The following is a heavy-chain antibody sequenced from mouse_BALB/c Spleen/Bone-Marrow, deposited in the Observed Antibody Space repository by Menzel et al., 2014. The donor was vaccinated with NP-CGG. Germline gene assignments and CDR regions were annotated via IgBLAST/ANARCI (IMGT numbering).Heavy chain of an antibody. CDR3: ARGLGEIWGY. CDR1: GYSFTNYW. D-gene: IGHD4-1*01. CDR2: IHPSDSES. J-gene: IGHJ2*01. V-gene: IGHV1-61*01. Sequence: VQPQQSGAELVRPGTSVQLSCKASGYSFTNYWTNWVKQRPGQGLEWTGMIHPSDSESRLNQKFKDKATLTVDKSSTTAYMQLSSPTSEDSAVYYCARGLGEIWGYWGQGTTLTVSS.